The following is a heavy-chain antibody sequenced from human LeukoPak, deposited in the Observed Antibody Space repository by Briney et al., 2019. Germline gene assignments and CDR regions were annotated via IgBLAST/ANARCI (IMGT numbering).Heavy chain of an antibody. CDR1: GGSISSYY. J-gene: IGHJ4*02. V-gene: IGHV4-4*07. D-gene: IGHD1-26*01. Sequence: SETLSLACTVSGGSISSYYWSWIRQPAGKGLEWIGRIYTSGSTNYNPSLKSRVTMSVDTSKNQFSLKLSSVTAADTAVYYCARDHRSGSYGRIFDYWGQGTLVTVSS. CDR3: ARDHRSGSYGRIFDY. CDR2: IYTSGST.